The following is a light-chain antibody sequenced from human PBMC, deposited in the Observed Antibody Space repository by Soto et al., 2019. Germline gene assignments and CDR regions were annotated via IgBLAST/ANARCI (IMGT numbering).Light chain of an antibody. V-gene: IGKV3D-15*01. CDR3: QQYNNWPLT. J-gene: IGKJ4*01. CDR2: DAS. Sequence: EIVMTQSPATLSVSPGDRATLSCRASQSVGNDLAWYQQKPGQAPRLLIYDASTRATGIPVRFSGSGSGTEFTLTVSSLLSEDFAVYSCQQYNNWPLTFGEGTKVDIK. CDR1: QSVGND.